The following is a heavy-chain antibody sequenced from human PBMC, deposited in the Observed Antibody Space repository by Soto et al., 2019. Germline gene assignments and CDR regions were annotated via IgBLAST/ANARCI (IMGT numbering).Heavy chain of an antibody. CDR2: IIPILGIA. V-gene: IGHV1-69*02. D-gene: IGHD2-15*01. CDR1: GGTFSSYT. CDR3: ASFRISREGSWCDP. Sequence: QVQLVQSGAEVKKPGSSVKVSCKASGGTFSSYTISWVRQAPVQGLEWLGRIIPILGIANYATRFQGRVTITADKSTSTAYMELSSLRSEDTAVYSCASFRISREGSWCDPWGQGNLVTVSS. J-gene: IGHJ5*02.